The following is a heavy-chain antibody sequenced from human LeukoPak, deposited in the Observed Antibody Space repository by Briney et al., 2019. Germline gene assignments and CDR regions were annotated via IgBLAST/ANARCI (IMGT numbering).Heavy chain of an antibody. V-gene: IGHV2-70*01. D-gene: IGHD3-10*01. CDR1: GFSLSTSGMC. CDR3: ARGAGSYLSFDY. J-gene: IGHJ4*02. Sequence: SGPALVKPTQTLTLTCTFSGFSLSTSGMCVSWIRQPPGKALEWLALIDWDDDKYYSTSLKTRLTISKDTSKIQVVLTMTNMDPVDTATYYCARGAGSYLSFDYWGQGTLVTVSS. CDR2: IDWDDDK.